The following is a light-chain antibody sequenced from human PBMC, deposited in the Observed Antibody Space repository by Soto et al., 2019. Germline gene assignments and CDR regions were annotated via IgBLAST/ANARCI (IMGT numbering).Light chain of an antibody. CDR1: ESVSSN. Sequence: IVMTHSPVTLSISPGERATLSFRAGESVSSNLAWYQQKPGQSPRLLIYGASTRATGVPARFTGSGSGTEFTLTINSLQSEDFAVYYCQQYSKWPITFGQGTRLEIK. CDR3: QQYSKWPIT. V-gene: IGKV3-15*01. J-gene: IGKJ5*01. CDR2: GAS.